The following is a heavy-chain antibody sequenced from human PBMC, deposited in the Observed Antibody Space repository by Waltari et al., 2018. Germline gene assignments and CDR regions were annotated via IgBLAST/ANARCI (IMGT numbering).Heavy chain of an antibody. CDR2: IYYSGIT. CDR3: ARDRLFSTLYYFDL. CDR1: GFSLSTSGVG. V-gene: IGHV4-39*07. J-gene: IGHJ4*02. Sequence: KESGPTLVKPTQTLTLTCTFSGFSLSTSGVGVGWIRQPPGKALEWIGSIYYSGITQYNPSLKSRITMSLDMSKNQFSLKLISMTAADTAVYYCARDRLFSTLYYFDLWGQGTLVTVSS. D-gene: IGHD3-9*01.